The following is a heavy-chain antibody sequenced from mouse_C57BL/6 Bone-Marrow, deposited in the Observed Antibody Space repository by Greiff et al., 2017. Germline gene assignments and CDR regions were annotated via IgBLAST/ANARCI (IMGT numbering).Heavy chain of an antibody. D-gene: IGHD2-3*01. J-gene: IGHJ3*01. CDR2: INPNNGGT. CDR3: CYDGYYVPFAY. Sequence: EVQLQQSGPELVKPGASVKISCKASGYTFTDYYMNWVKQSHGKSLEWIGDINPNNGGTSYNQKFKGKATLTVDKSSSTAYMELRSLTSEDSAVYYCCYDGYYVPFAYWGQGTLVTVSA. V-gene: IGHV1-26*01. CDR1: GYTFTDYY.